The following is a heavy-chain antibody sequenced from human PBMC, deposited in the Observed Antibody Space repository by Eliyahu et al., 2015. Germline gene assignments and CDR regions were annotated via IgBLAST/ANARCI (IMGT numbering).Heavy chain of an antibody. Sequence: QLQLQXSXPGLVKPSETLSLTXTXSGGSIXXSSYYWGWIRQPPGKGLEWIGSIYYSGSTYYNPSLKSRVTISVDTSKNQFSLKLSSVTAADTAVYYCARGSPLDYYYYMDVWGKGTTVTVSS. CDR1: GGSIXXSSYY. D-gene: IGHD2-15*01. CDR2: IYYSGST. CDR3: ARGSPLDYYYYMDV. J-gene: IGHJ6*03. V-gene: IGHV4-39*01.